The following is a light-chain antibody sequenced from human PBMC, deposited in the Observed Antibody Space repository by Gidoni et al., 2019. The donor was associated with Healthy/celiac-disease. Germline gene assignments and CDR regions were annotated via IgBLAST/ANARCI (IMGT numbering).Light chain of an antibody. CDR3: QQYNTWYT. CDR1: QSISSW. CDR2: KAS. Sequence: DIQMTQSPSTLSASVGDRVTITCRASQSISSWLAWYQQKPGKAPKLLIYKASSLESGVPSRFSGSGSGTEFTPTISILQPDDFATYYCQQYNTWYTFGQGTKLEIK. V-gene: IGKV1-5*03. J-gene: IGKJ2*01.